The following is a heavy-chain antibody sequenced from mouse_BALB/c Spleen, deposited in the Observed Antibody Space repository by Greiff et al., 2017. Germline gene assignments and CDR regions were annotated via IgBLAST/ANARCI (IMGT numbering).Heavy chain of an antibody. V-gene: IGHV1-69*02. D-gene: IGHD1-1*02. CDR3: ARYYGTTGAMDY. CDR2: IDPSDSYT. Sequence: QVQLKQPGAELVKPGASVKLSCKASGYTFTSYWMHWVKQRPGQGLEWIGEIDPSDSYTNYNQKFKGKATLTVDKSSSTAYMQLSSLTSEDSAVYYCARYYGTTGAMDYWGQGTSVTVSS. CDR1: GYTFTSYW. J-gene: IGHJ4*01.